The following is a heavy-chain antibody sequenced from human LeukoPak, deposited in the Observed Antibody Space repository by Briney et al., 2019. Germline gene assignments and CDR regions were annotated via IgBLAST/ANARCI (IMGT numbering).Heavy chain of an antibody. J-gene: IGHJ3*02. CDR2: IIPIFGTA. V-gene: IGHV1-69*05. CDR1: GGTFSSYA. Sequence: AVKVSCKASGGTFSSYAISWVRQAPGQGLEWMGRIIPIFGTANYAQTFQGRVTITTDESTSTAYMELSSLRSEDTAVYYCARDVDIVATICAFDIWGQGTMVTVSS. CDR3: ARDVDIVATICAFDI. D-gene: IGHD5-12*01.